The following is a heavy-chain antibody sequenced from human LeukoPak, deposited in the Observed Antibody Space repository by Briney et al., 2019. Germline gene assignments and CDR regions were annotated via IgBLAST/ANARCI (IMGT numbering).Heavy chain of an antibody. V-gene: IGHV3-74*01. J-gene: IGHJ4*02. CDR2: ISSDGSST. Sequence: PGGSLRLSCAASGFTFSSHWMHWVRQAPGKGLVWVSRISSDGSSTSYADSVKGRFTISRDNAKNTLYLQMNSLRAEDTAVYYCARSYPYAYYFDYWGQGTLVTVSS. CDR3: ARSYPYAYYFDY. D-gene: IGHD1-26*01. CDR1: GFTFSSHW.